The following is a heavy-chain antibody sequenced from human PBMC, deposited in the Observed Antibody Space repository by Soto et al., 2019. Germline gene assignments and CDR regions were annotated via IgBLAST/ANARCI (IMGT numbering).Heavy chain of an antibody. CDR2: IRSKAYGGTT. J-gene: IGHJ4*02. V-gene: IGHV3-49*03. D-gene: IGHD1-1*01. CDR1: GFIFGDYA. CDR3: TRWKESYSDY. Sequence: GGSLILSCAPSGFIFGDYALSWFRQAPGKGLEWVAFIRSKAYGGTTEYAASVKGRFTISGDDSKSVAYLQMNSLKIEDTAVYYCTRWKESYSDYWGQGTLVTVSS.